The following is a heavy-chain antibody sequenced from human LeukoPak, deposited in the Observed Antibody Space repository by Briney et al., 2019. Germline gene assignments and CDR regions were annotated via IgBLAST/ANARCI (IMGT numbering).Heavy chain of an antibody. CDR3: ARRDKSYTYYYDSSGYSSLNY. CDR1: GGSFTSYY. Sequence: SETLSLTCAVYGGSFTSYYWSWIRQPPGKGLEWIGEINHSGSTNYNPSLKSRVTISVDTSKNQFSLKLSSVTAADTAVYYCARRDKSYTYYYDSSGYSSLNYWGQGTLVTVSS. J-gene: IGHJ4*02. V-gene: IGHV4-34*01. D-gene: IGHD3-22*01. CDR2: INHSGST.